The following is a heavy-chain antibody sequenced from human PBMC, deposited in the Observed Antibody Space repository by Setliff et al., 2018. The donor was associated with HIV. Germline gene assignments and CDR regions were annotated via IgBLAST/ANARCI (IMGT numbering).Heavy chain of an antibody. CDR1: GGTFSSYP. V-gene: IGHV1-69*13. J-gene: IGHJ6*03. CDR2: IIPIFGTT. Sequence: SVKVSCKASGGTFSSYPISWVRQAHGQGLEWMGGIIPIFGTTHYAQKFQGRVTVTADESTSTAYMQLSSLRSDDTAVYYCARGRNYDSSGYGDYYYYMDVWGKGTTVTVSS. CDR3: ARGRNYDSSGYGDYYYYMDV. D-gene: IGHD3-22*01.